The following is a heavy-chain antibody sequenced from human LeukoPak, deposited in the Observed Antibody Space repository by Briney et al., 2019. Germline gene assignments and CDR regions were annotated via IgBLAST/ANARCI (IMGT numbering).Heavy chain of an antibody. D-gene: IGHD3-10*01. V-gene: IGHV4-59*08. Sequence: SETLSLTCTDSGGSISSYYWSWIRQPPGKGLEWIGYIYYSGSTNYNPSLKSRVTISVDTSKNQFSLKLSSVTAADTAVYYCAGITMVRGVIIRDYWGQGTLVTVSS. J-gene: IGHJ4*02. CDR3: AGITMVRGVIIRDY. CDR1: GGSISSYY. CDR2: IYYSGST.